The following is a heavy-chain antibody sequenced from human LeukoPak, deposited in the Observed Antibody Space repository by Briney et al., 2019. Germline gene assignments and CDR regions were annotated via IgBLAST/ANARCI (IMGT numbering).Heavy chain of an antibody. D-gene: IGHD5-12*01. Sequence: GGSLRLSCAASGFTVSSNYMNWVRQAPGKGLEWVSVITSGGNTYYADSVKGRFNTSRDNSKNTLYVQMNSLRAEDTAIYYCARGRGYRDYDRPLDYWGQGTLVTVSS. CDR3: ARGRGYRDYDRPLDY. J-gene: IGHJ4*02. V-gene: IGHV3-53*01. CDR1: GFTVSSNY. CDR2: ITSGGNT.